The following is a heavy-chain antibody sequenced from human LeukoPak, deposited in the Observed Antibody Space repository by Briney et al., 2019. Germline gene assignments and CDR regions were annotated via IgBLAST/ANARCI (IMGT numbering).Heavy chain of an antibody. V-gene: IGHV3-23*01. CDR1: GFTFSSYA. CDR3: AKAPYFAWLLFFDY. Sequence: GGSLRLFCRASGFTFSSYAMSWVRQAPGKGLEWVSAISGSGGSTYYADCVKGRFTISRDNSKNTLYLQMNSLTAEDTAAYYCAKAPYFAWLLFFDYWGQGTLVTVSS. D-gene: IGHD3-9*01. CDR2: ISGSGGST. J-gene: IGHJ4*02.